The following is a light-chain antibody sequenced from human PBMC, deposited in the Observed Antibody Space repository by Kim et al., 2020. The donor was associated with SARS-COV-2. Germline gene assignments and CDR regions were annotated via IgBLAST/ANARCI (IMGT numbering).Light chain of an antibody. CDR2: GAS. J-gene: IGKJ1*01. CDR1: QSVSSSY. CDR3: QQYGSSPRT. Sequence: SHGERATLSCRASQSVSSSYLAWYQQKPGQAPSLLIYGASSRATGIPDRFSGSGSGTDFTLTISRLEPEDLAVYYCQQYGSSPRTFGQGTRVDIK. V-gene: IGKV3-20*01.